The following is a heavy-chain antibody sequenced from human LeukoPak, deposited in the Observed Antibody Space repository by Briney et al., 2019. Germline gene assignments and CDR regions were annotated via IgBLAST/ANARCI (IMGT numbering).Heavy chain of an antibody. V-gene: IGHV1-2*02. Sequence: ASVKVSCKASGYTFTGYYMHWVRQAPGQGLEWMGWINPNSGGTNYAQKFQGRVTMTRDTSISIAYMELSRLRSDDTAVYYCARDITMIVVATQAGGDYWGQGTLVTVSS. D-gene: IGHD3-22*01. CDR1: GYTFTGYY. CDR2: INPNSGGT. J-gene: IGHJ4*02. CDR3: ARDITMIVVATQAGGDY.